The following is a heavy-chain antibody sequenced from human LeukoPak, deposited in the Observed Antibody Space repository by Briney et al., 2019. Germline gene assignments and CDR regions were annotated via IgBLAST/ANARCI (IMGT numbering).Heavy chain of an antibody. CDR3: ARGRQWLVRFQIDY. V-gene: IGHV3-30*03. D-gene: IGHD6-19*01. CDR1: GFTFSSYG. Sequence: GGSLRLSCAASGFTFSSYGMHWVRQAPGKGLEWVAVISYDGSNKYYADSVKGRFTISRDNSKNTLYLQMNSLRAEDTAVYYCARGRQWLVRFQIDYWGQGTLVTVSS. CDR2: ISYDGSNK. J-gene: IGHJ4*02.